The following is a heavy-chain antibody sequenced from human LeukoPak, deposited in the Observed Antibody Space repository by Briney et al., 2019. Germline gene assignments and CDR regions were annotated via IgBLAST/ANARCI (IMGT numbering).Heavy chain of an antibody. V-gene: IGHV4-30-2*01. D-gene: IGHD6-19*01. CDR2: IYHSGST. J-gene: IGHJ4*02. Sequence: SETLSLTCTVSGGSISSGGYYWSWIRQPPGKGLEWIGYIYHSGSTYYNPSLKSRVTISVDRSKIQFSQKLSSVTAADTAVYYCARPPDGDSSGWIVFDYWGQGTLVTVSS. CDR3: ARPPDGDSSGWIVFDY. CDR1: GGSISSGGYY.